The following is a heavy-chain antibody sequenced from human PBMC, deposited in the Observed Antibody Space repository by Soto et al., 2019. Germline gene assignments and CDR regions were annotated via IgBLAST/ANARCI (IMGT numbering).Heavy chain of an antibody. Sequence: SGPTLVNPTQTLTLTCTFSGFSLSTSGVGVGWIRQPPGKAMEWLALIYWDDDKRYSPSLKSRLTITKDTSKNQVVLTMTNMDPVDTATYYCAHSPPRGYYDYIWGSYRYTSPSVVYFDYWGQGTLVTVSS. CDR2: IYWDDDK. J-gene: IGHJ4*02. CDR3: AHSPPRGYYDYIWGSYRYTSPSVVYFDY. V-gene: IGHV2-5*02. CDR1: GFSLSTSGVG. D-gene: IGHD3-16*02.